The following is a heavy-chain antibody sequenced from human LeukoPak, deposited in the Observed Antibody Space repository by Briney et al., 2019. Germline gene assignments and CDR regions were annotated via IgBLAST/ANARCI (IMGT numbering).Heavy chain of an antibody. V-gene: IGHV4-59*08. D-gene: IGHD5-18*01. J-gene: IGHJ4*02. CDR2: ISGST. CDR1: GGSISSYS. Sequence: PSETLSLTCTVSGGSISSYSWSWIRQPPGKGLEWIGYISGSTNYSPSLKSRVTISVDTSKNQFSLKLSSVTAADTAVYYCARRRGYSYDYWGQGTLVTVSS. CDR3: ARRRGYSYDY.